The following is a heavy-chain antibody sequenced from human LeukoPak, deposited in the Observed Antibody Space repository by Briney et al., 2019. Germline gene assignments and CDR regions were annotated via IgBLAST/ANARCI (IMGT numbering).Heavy chain of an antibody. J-gene: IGHJ3*02. CDR2: IYYSGST. CDR1: GGSIGSGDYY. CDR3: ARETYYYGSGSYWNDAFDI. D-gene: IGHD3-10*01. V-gene: IGHV4-30-4*08. Sequence: SETLSLTCTVSGGSIGSGDYYWSWIRQPPGKGLEWIGYIYYSGSTYYNPSLKSRVTISVDTSKNQFSPKLSSVTAADTAVYYCARETYYYGSGSYWNDAFDIWGQGTMVTVSS.